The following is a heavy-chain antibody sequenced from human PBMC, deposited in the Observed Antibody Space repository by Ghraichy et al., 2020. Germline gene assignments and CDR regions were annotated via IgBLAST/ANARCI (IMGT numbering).Heavy chain of an antibody. V-gene: IGHV3-43*01. Sequence: GGSLRLSCTASGFTFNDFSLNWVRQVPGKGLEWVSLITSDGSTTYYADSVKGRFTISRDNSKNSLYLQMNSLRSEDTALYYCVKDSYGSGRTCYTYHLAFGGQGTLAIVS. D-gene: IGHD2-15*01. CDR1: GFTFNDFS. CDR3: VKDSYGSGRTCYTYHLAF. CDR2: ITSDGSTT. J-gene: IGHJ4*02.